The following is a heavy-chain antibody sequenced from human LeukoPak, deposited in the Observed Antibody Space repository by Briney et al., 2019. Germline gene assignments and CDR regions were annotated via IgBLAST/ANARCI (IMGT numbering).Heavy chain of an antibody. D-gene: IGHD3-16*01. V-gene: IGHV3-30*02. CDR1: GFIFSTYG. J-gene: IGHJ4*02. CDR2: IRHDGSIK. Sequence: SGGSLRLSCAASGFIFSTYGMYWVRQAPGKGLEWVAFIRHDGSIKNYADSGKGRSTISRDNSKNTLYLQMNSLRAEDTAVYYCAKDSLADIDYWGQGTLVTVSS. CDR3: AKDSLADIDY.